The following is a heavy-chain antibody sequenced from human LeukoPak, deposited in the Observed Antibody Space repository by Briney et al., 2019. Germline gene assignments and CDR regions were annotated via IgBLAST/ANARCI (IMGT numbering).Heavy chain of an antibody. CDR1: GFTFSSYG. Sequence: GRSLRLSCAASGFTFSSYGMHWVRQAPGKGLEWVAVISYDGSNKYYADSVKGRFTISRDNSMNTLFLQMNSLRAEDTAVYYCAKDVTVPYFDYWGHGTLVTVSS. V-gene: IGHV3-30*18. CDR2: ISYDGSNK. J-gene: IGHJ4*01. CDR3: AKDVTVPYFDY. D-gene: IGHD2-21*02.